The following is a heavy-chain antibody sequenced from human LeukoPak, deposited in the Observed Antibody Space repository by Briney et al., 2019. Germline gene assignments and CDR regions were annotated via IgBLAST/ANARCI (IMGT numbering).Heavy chain of an antibody. J-gene: IGHJ6*02. CDR2: IYYSGST. Sequence: SQTLSLTCTVSGASISSGGYYWGWIRQPPGKGLEWIGSIYYSGSTYYNPSLKSRVTISVDTSKNQFSLKLSSVTAADTAVYYCARGLGYCSGGSCGALRPQAAYDDPSRVYYYYGMDVWGQGTTVTVSS. V-gene: IGHV4-39*07. CDR3: ARGLGYCSGGSCGALRPQAAYDDPSRVYYYYGMDV. D-gene: IGHD2-15*01. CDR1: GASISSGGYY.